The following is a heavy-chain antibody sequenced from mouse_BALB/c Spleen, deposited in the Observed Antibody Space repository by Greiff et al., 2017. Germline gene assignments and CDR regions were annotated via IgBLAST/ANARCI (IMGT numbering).Heavy chain of an antibody. V-gene: IGHV2-4-1*01. CDR3: ARKKGAMDY. Sequence: QVQLKQSGPGLVQPSQSLSITCIVSGFSLTSYGVHWVRQSPGKGLEWLGVIWSGGSTDYNAAFIYRLSISKDNSKSQVFFKMNSLQADDTAIYYCARKKGAMDYWGQGTSVTVSS. J-gene: IGHJ4*01. CDR2: IWSGGST. CDR1: GFSLTSYG.